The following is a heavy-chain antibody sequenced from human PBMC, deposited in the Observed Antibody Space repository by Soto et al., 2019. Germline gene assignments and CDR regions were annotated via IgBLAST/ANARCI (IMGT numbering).Heavy chain of an antibody. CDR1: GYSFTSYW. D-gene: IGHD2-8*02. V-gene: IGHV5-51*01. J-gene: IGHJ6*02. Sequence: GASLKISCKGSGYSFTSYWIGWVRQMPGKGLERMGIIYPGDSDTRYSPSFKGQVTIPADKSISTAYLQWSSLKASDTAMYYCARHPGGYTSRKHMDVWGQGTTVTVSS. CDR3: ARHPGGYTSRKHMDV. CDR2: IYPGDSDT.